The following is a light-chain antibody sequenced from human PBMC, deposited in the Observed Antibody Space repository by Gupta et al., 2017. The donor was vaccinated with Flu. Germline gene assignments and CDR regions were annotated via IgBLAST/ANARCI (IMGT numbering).Light chain of an antibody. J-gene: IGLJ2*01. CDR1: SSDVGDSNY. CDR3: SSYRNKSPV. CDR2: EVS. Sequence: QSALTQPASVSGCPGQAITISCTGTSSDVGDSNYVSWYQQHPGKAPRLIIYEVSHRALDISSRFSGSRSDNTASLTISGLQAEDEADYYCSSYRNKSPVFGGGT. V-gene: IGLV2-14*01.